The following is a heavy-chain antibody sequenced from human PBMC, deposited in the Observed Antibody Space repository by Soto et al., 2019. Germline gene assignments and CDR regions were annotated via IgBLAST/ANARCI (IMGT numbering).Heavy chain of an antibody. V-gene: IGHV4-30-4*01. CDR3: ARWGVRYDDAFDI. CDR1: GGSISSGDYY. CDR2: IYYSGST. Sequence: QVQLQESGPGLVKPSQTLSLTCTVSGGSISSGDYYWSWIRQPPGKGLEWIGYIYYSGSTYYNPSLKGRVTIAVDTSKNQFPLKLSSVTAADTAVYYCARWGVRYDDAFDIWGQGTMVTVSS. D-gene: IGHD3-16*01. J-gene: IGHJ3*02.